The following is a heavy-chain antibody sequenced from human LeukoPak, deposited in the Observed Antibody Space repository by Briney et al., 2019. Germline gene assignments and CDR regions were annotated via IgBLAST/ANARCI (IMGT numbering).Heavy chain of an antibody. V-gene: IGHV4-31*03. J-gene: IGHJ4*02. CDR3: ARVRDDFFLDF. D-gene: IGHD3-3*01. Sequence: SETLSLTCTVSGDSISRSGFYWSWIRQHPGTGLEWIAYIHYIGNTYYNPSLEGRVTMSVDTSSNQFSLNVASVTAADTAFCYCARVRDDFFLDFWGQGLLVTVSS. CDR1: GDSISRSGFY. CDR2: IHYIGNT.